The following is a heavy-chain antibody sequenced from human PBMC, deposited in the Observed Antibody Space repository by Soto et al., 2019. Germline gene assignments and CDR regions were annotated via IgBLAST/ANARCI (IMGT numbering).Heavy chain of an antibody. CDR1: GFTFNKYC. J-gene: IGHJ5*02. D-gene: IGHD4-4*01. Sequence: EVQLVESGGGLVQPGGSLRLSCAASGFTFNKYCMNWVRQAPGKGLVWVSCINNDGTNTIFADSVKSRFTISSDNAKNTLYLQMNSLSAEDTAVYYCARSRDYSLDPWGQGTLVTVPS. CDR3: ARSRDYSLDP. CDR2: INNDGTNT. V-gene: IGHV3-74*01.